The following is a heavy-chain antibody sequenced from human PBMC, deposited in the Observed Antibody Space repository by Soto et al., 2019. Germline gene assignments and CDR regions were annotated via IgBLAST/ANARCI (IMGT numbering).Heavy chain of an antibody. V-gene: IGHV4-59*08. J-gene: IGHJ5*02. CDR1: GGSLSSYY. CDR2: IYYSGST. CDR3: ARLSLDNWFDP. D-gene: IGHD3-16*01. Sequence: ASETLSLTCTVSGGSLSSYYWSWIRQPPGKGLEWIGYIYYSGSTNYNPSLKSRVTISVDTSKNQFSLKLSSVTAADTAVYYCARLSLDNWFDPWGQGTLVTVSS.